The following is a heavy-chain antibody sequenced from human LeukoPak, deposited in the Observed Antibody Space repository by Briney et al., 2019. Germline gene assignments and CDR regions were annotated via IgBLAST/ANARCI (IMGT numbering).Heavy chain of an antibody. D-gene: IGHD2-15*01. CDR2: IRYDGSNK. CDR1: GFTFSSYG. Sequence: PGGFLRLSCAASGFTFSSYGMHWVRQAPGKGLEWVAFIRYDGSNKYYTDSVKGRFTISRDNSKNTLYLQMNSLRAEDTAVYYCAREYCSGGTCYWGFGSWGQGTLVTVSS. J-gene: IGHJ4*02. CDR3: AREYCSGGTCYWGFGS. V-gene: IGHV3-30*02.